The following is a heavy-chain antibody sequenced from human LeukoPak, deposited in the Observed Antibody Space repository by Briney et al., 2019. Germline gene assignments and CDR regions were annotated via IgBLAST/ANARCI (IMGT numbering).Heavy chain of an antibody. Sequence: PGGSLRLSCAASGFTFNTYAMHWVRQAPGKGLEWVAVISFDGRNKYYTDSVEGRFTISRDNSKNTLYLQMNSLRGDDTAMYYCARRPLPSTLATVQLDYWGQGTLVTVSP. CDR1: GFTFNTYA. CDR2: ISFDGRNK. J-gene: IGHJ4*02. V-gene: IGHV3-30*04. D-gene: IGHD5-12*01. CDR3: ARRPLPSTLATVQLDY.